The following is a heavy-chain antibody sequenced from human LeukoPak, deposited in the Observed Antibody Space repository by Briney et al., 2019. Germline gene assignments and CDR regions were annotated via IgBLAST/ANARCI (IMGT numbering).Heavy chain of an antibody. CDR1: GITFNTYA. V-gene: IGHV3-23*01. D-gene: IGHD2-2*01. CDR3: AKGEVVPAASGDY. J-gene: IGHJ4*02. CDR2: ISADGSRT. Sequence: PGGSLRLSCTASGITFNTYAMDWVRQAPGKGLEWVSAISADGSRTYFADSVTGRFTSSRDNSESTLYLQMNSLRAEDTAVYYCAKGEVVPAASGDYWGQGTLVTVSS.